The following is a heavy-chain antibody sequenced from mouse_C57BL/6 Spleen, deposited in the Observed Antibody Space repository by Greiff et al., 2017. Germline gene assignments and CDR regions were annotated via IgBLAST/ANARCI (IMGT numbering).Heavy chain of an antibody. V-gene: IGHV5-4*03. CDR3: ARSSGGYDWAY. J-gene: IGHJ3*01. CDR2: ISDGGSYT. CDR1: GFTFSSYA. Sequence: EVNVVESGGGLVRPGGSLKLSCAASGFTFSSYAMSWVRQTPEKRLEWVATISDGGSYTYYPDNVKGRFTISRDNAKNNLYLQMSHLKSEDTAMYYCARSSGGYDWAYWGQGTLVTVSA. D-gene: IGHD2-2*01.